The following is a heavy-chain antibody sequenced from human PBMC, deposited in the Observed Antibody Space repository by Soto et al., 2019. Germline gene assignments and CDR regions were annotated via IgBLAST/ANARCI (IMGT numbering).Heavy chain of an antibody. Sequence: GGSLRLSCSASGFTFSSYAMHWVRQAPGKGLEYVSAISSNGGSTYYADSVKGRFTISRDNSKNTLYLQMSSLRAEDTAVYYCVIGARYPDRIAAAGWLRGAFDIWGQGTMVTVSS. D-gene: IGHD6-13*01. CDR3: VIGARYPDRIAAAGWLRGAFDI. J-gene: IGHJ3*02. CDR1: GFTFSSYA. CDR2: ISSNGGST. V-gene: IGHV3-64D*08.